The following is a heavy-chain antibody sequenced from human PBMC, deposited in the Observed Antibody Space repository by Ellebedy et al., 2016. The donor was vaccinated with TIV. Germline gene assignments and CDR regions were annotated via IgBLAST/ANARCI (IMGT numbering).Heavy chain of an antibody. CDR2: INPNSGGT. Sequence: AASVKVSCKASGYTFTGYYMHWVRQAPGQGLEWMGWINPNSGGTNYAQKFQGRVTMTRDTSISTAYMELSRLRSDDTAVYYCARRATLLWFGEWEAFDIWGQGTMVTVSS. D-gene: IGHD3-10*01. V-gene: IGHV1-2*02. CDR3: ARRATLLWFGEWEAFDI. CDR1: GYTFTGYY. J-gene: IGHJ3*02.